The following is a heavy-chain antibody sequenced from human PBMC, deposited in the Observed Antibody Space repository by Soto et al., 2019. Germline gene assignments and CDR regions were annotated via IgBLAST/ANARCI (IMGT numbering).Heavy chain of an antibody. J-gene: IGHJ4*02. CDR2: IYYSGST. CDR3: ARSSPSANYFDY. CDR1: GGSISSGGYY. Sequence: QVQLQESGPGLVKPSQTLSLTCTVSGGSISSGGYYWSWIRQHPGKGLEWIGYIYYSGSTYYNPSVKSRVTVSVDTSKNPASLTLSSVTAADTAVYYCARSSPSANYFDYWGQGTLVTVSS. D-gene: IGHD2-2*01. V-gene: IGHV4-31*03.